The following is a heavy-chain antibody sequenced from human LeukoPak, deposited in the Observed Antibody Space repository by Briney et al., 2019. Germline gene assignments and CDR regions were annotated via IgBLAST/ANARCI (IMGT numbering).Heavy chain of an antibody. D-gene: IGHD6-13*01. J-gene: IGHJ4*02. Sequence: SETLSLTCAVYGGSFSGYYWSWIRQPPGKGLEWIGEINHSGSTNYNPSLKSRVTISVDTSKNQFSLKLSSVTAADTAVYYCARAHFVAAAAYYFDYWGQGTLVTVSS. V-gene: IGHV4-34*01. CDR3: ARAHFVAAAAYYFDY. CDR1: GGSFSGYY. CDR2: INHSGST.